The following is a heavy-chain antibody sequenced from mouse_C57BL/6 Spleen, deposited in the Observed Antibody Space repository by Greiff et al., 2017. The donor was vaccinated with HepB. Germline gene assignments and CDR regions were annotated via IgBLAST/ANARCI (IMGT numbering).Heavy chain of an antibody. CDR2: ITPNNGGT. V-gene: IGHV1-18*01. D-gene: IGHD3-3*01. CDR1: GYTFTDYN. Sequence: EVQLQQSGPELVKPGASVKIPCKASGYTFTDYNMDWVKQSHGKSLEWIGDITPNNGGTIYNQKFKGKATLPVAKSSSTAYMELRSLTSEDTAVYYCARGGDEYLDYWGQGTTLTVSS. J-gene: IGHJ2*01. CDR3: ARGGDEYLDY.